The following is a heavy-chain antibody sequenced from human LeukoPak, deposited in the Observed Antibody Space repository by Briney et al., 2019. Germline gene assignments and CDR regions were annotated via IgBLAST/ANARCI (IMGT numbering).Heavy chain of an antibody. D-gene: IGHD6-19*01. Sequence: VASVKVSCKASGYSFTIYNINWVRQAPGQGLEWMGWISAYNGYTNYAQKLQGRVTMATDTSTSAAYMELRSLRSDDTAVYYCARSVSGYSSGWYCDYWGQGTLVTVSS. CDR2: ISAYNGYT. CDR1: GYSFTIYN. CDR3: ARSVSGYSSGWYCDY. J-gene: IGHJ4*02. V-gene: IGHV1-18*01.